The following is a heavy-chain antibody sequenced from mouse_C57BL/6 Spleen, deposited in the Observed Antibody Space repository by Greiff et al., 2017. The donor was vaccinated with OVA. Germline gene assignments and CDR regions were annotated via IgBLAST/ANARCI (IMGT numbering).Heavy chain of an antibody. Sequence: QVQLKESGAELARPGASVKLSCKASGYTFTSYGISWVKQRTGQGLEWIGEIYPRSGNTYYNEKFKGKATLTADKSSSTAYMELRSLTSEDSAVYFCARYRGSSPYDAMDYWGQGTSVTVSS. V-gene: IGHV1-81*01. CDR2: IYPRSGNT. CDR3: ARYRGSSPYDAMDY. J-gene: IGHJ4*01. D-gene: IGHD1-1*01. CDR1: GYTFTSYG.